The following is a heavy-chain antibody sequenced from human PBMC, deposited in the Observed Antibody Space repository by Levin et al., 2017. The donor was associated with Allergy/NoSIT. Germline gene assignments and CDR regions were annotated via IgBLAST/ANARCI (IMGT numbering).Heavy chain of an antibody. V-gene: IGHV3-48*03. J-gene: IGHJ4*02. D-gene: IGHD3-3*01. CDR3: ARQLGNFWSGYNYFDC. CDR2: ISSTGSTI. CDR1: GFTFSSYE. Sequence: GGSLRLSCAASGFTFSSYEMNWVRRAPGKGLEWVSYISSTGSTIYSADSVKGRFTISRDNAKNPLYLHMNSLRAEDTAVYYGARQLGNFWSGYNYFDCWGQGTLVTVSS.